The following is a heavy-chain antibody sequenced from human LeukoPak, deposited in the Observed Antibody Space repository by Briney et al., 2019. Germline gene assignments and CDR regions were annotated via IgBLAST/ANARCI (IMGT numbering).Heavy chain of an antibody. CDR3: ARDAGIEVTGYYFDY. V-gene: IGHV3-23*01. CDR1: GFTFTSYA. J-gene: IGHJ4*02. CDR2: ISGRAGST. D-gene: IGHD3-9*01. Sequence: GGSLRLSCAASGFTFTSYALNWVRQAPGKGLELVSAISGRAGSTYHADSVQGRFTISRDNSRNTLYLQMNGLRAEDTAVYFCARDAGIEVTGYYFDYWGRGTLVTVSS.